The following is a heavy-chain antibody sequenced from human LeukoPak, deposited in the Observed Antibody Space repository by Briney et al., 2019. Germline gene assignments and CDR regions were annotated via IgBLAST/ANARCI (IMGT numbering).Heavy chain of an antibody. J-gene: IGHJ5*02. V-gene: IGHV1-8*03. Sequence: ASVKVSCKASGYTFTSYGISWVRQATGQGLEWMGWMNPNSGNTGYAQKFQGRVTITRNTSISTAYMELSSLRSEDTAVYYCARGGVYYDFWSGYYPPYNWFDPWGQGTLVTVSS. CDR1: GYTFTSYG. CDR2: MNPNSGNT. D-gene: IGHD3-3*01. CDR3: ARGGVYYDFWSGYYPPYNWFDP.